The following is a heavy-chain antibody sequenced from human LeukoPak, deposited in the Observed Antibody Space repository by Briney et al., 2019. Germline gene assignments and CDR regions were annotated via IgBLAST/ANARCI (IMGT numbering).Heavy chain of an antibody. CDR2: VHYSGST. D-gene: IGHD2-15*01. CDR1: GDSISSNGYL. Sequence: KPSETLSLTCTVSGDSISSNGYLWGWIRQPPGKGLEWIGSVHYSGSTYYNPSLKSRVTISVHTSKKQFSLNLNPVADADTAVYYCAPYCIVGSCAGYVQHWGQGTLVTVSS. CDR3: APYCIVGSCAGYVQH. J-gene: IGHJ1*01. V-gene: IGHV4-39*01.